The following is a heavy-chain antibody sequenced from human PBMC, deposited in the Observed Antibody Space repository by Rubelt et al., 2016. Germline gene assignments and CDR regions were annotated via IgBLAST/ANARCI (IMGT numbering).Heavy chain of an antibody. D-gene: IGHD6-6*01. CDR2: IYPGDSDT. J-gene: IGHJ6*02. CDR3: ARRPRGGSSVMYDYYGMDV. CDR1: GYSFTSYW. Sequence: KRGESLKISCKGSGYSFTSYWIGWVRQMPGKGLEWMGIIYPGDSDTRYSPSFQGQVTISADKSISTAYLQWSSLKASDTAMYYCARRPRGGSSVMYDYYGMDVWGQWTTVTVSS. V-gene: IGHV5-51*01.